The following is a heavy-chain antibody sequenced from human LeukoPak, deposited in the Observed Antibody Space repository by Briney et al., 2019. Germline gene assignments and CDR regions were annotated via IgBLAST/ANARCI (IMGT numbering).Heavy chain of an antibody. D-gene: IGHD2-15*01. J-gene: IGHJ3*02. CDR1: GYSFTSYW. V-gene: IGHV5-51*01. CDR3: ARRGYCSGGGCYSNPFDI. CDR2: IYPGDSDT. Sequence: GESLKISCKGSGYSFTSYWIGWVRQMPGKGLEWMGIIYPGDSDTRYSPSLQGQVTISVDKSISTAYLQWSSLKASDTAMYYCARRGYCSGGGCYSNPFDIWGQGTMVTVSS.